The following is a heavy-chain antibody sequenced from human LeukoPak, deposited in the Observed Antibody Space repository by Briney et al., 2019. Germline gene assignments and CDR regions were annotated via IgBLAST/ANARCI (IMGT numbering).Heavy chain of an antibody. CDR2: INPNSGGT. D-gene: IGHD2-2*02. CDR3: ARDQGVVVPAAIELGWFDP. J-gene: IGHJ5*02. V-gene: IGHV1-2*02. Sequence: GASVKVSCKASGYTSTGYYMHWVRRAPGQGLEWMGWINPNSGGTNYAQKFQGRVTMTRDTSISTAYMELSRLRSDDTAVYYCARDQGVVVPAAIELGWFDPWGQGTLVTVSS. CDR1: GYTSTGYY.